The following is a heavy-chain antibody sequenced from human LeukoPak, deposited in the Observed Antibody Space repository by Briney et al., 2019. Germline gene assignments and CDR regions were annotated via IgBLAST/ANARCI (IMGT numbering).Heavy chain of an antibody. J-gene: IGHJ6*03. CDR1: GYTFTNYG. CDR2: IRAYNGKT. CDR3: AKSESGYRSGDSCYSGYYYYYMDV. Sequence: WASVKVSCKASGYTFTNYGISWVRQAPGQGLEWMGWIRAYNGKTNYAQKLQGRVTMTTDTSTSTAYMELRSLRSDDTAVYYCAKSESGYRSGDSCYSGYYYYYMDVWGKGTTVTVSS. V-gene: IGHV1-18*01. D-gene: IGHD2-15*01.